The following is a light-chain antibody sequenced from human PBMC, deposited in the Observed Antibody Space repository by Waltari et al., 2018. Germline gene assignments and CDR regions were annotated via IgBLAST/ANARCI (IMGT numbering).Light chain of an antibody. Sequence: DIIMTQSPSSLSASVGDRVSITFRSSQNINTYLNLYQQKSGKAPKVVICAASTLQRGVPARFRGSGSGTDFTLTINNLQPEDFATYFCQQSYSNRRTFGQGTKLEIK. CDR3: QQSYSNRRT. CDR1: QNINTY. CDR2: AAS. J-gene: IGKJ2*02. V-gene: IGKV1-39*01.